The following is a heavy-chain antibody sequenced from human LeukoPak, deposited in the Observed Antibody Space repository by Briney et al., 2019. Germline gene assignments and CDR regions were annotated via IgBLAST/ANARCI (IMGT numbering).Heavy chain of an antibody. V-gene: IGHV1-18*01. CDR3: AREAWLLRYGGYYSDY. CDR2: ISAYNGNT. J-gene: IGHJ4*02. CDR1: GYTFTSYG. D-gene: IGHD3-22*01. Sequence: GASVKVSCKASGYTFTSYGMSWVRQAPGQGLEWMGWISAYNGNTNYAQKLQGRVTMTTDTSTSTAYMELRSLRSDDTAVYYCAREAWLLRYGGYYSDYWGQGTLVTVSS.